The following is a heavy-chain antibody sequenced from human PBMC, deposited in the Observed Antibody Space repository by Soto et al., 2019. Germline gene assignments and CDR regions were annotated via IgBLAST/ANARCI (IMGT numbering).Heavy chain of an antibody. D-gene: IGHD6-6*01. Sequence: EVQPAESGGGLAQPGGSLRLSCAASGFTLSGYARDWVRQAPGKGLEYVSGISSNGVGTYYANSVQGRFTISRDNSKNTVYLQTGSLRPEDMAVYYCARRARPDFSYMDVWGNGTTVTVS. CDR1: GFTLSGYA. CDR2: ISSNGVGT. CDR3: ARRARPDFSYMDV. V-gene: IGHV3-64*01. J-gene: IGHJ6*03.